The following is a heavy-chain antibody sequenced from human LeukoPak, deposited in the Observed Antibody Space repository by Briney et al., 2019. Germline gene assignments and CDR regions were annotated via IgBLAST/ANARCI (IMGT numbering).Heavy chain of an antibody. D-gene: IGHD3-16*01. Sequence: NPSETLSLTCTVSGGSISSGGYYWSWIRQPPGKGLEWIGYIYYSGSTYYNPSLKSRVAISVDTSKNQFSLKLSSVTAADTAVYYCARFQDYVWGVRAFDIWGQGTMVTVSS. J-gene: IGHJ3*02. V-gene: IGHV4-30-4*08. CDR1: GGSISSGGYY. CDR3: ARFQDYVWGVRAFDI. CDR2: IYYSGST.